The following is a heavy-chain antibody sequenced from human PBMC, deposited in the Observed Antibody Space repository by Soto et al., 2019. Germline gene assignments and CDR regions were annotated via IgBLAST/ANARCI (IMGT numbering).Heavy chain of an antibody. CDR1: GLNFDDFA. V-gene: IGHV3-9*01. J-gene: IGHJ4*02. CDR2: ITWNSRVL. Sequence: GGSLRLSCVGTGLNFDDFAMHWVRQAPGKGLEWVSGITWNSRVLAYADSVKGRFTISRDNARNSLYLQMDSLRDEDTASYYCAKGRYDFWSPYYFDSWGQGTLVTVSS. CDR3: AKGRYDFWSPYYFDS. D-gene: IGHD3-3*01.